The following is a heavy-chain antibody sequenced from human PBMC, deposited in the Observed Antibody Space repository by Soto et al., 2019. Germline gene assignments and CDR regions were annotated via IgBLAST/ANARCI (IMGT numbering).Heavy chain of an antibody. CDR3: AKDGSNYEDYYYGMDV. CDR1: VFTFSSYG. CDR2: ISYDGSNK. J-gene: IGHJ6*02. D-gene: IGHD4-4*01. V-gene: IGHV3-30*18. Sequence: GGSLRLSCAASVFTFSSYGMHWVRQAPGKGLEWVAVISYDGSNKYYADSVKGRFTISRDNSKNTLYLQMNSLRAEDTAVYYCAKDGSNYEDYYYGMDVWGQGTTVTVSS.